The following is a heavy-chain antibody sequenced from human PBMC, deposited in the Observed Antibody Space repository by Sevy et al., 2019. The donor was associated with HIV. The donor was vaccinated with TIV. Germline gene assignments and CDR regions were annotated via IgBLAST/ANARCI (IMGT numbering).Heavy chain of an antibody. V-gene: IGHV4-4*07. CDR3: ARDDLVVGGGSNWFDP. Sequence: SETLSLTCTVSSASFSAYYWSWIRQPAGKGLEWIGRDSTSGSTNYNPSLEGRVTMSLDTSKNHFSLKLSSVTAADTAIYYCARDDLVVGGGSNWFDPWGQGALVTVSS. CDR2: DSTSGST. CDR1: SASFSAYY. J-gene: IGHJ5*02. D-gene: IGHD3-10*01.